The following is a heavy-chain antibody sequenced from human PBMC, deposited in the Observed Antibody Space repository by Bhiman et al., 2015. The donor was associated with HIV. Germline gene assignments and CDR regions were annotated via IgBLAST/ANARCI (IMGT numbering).Heavy chain of an antibody. Sequence: EVQLVESGGGLVKPGGSLRLSCATSGFTFSRHTMNWVRQAPGKGLEWISSISTYSSNIYYADSVKGRVTISRDNAKNSLYLQMNSLRAEDTAVFYCARDRPYNWNWGGYFYGLDVWGQGTTVTVSS. J-gene: IGHJ6*02. CDR1: GFTFSRHT. CDR2: ISTYSSNI. D-gene: IGHD1-7*01. V-gene: IGHV3-21*03. CDR3: ARDRPYNWNWGGYFYGLDV.